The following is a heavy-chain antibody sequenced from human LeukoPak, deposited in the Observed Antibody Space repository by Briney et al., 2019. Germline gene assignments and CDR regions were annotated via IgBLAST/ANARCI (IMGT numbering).Heavy chain of an antibody. V-gene: IGHV3-30-3*01. Sequence: GGSLRLSCAASGFTFSSYAMHWVRQAPGKGLEWVAVISYDGSNKYYADSVKGRFTISRDNSKNTLYLQMNSLRAEDTAVYYCARDKCSSTSCHTLDYWGQGTLVTVSS. D-gene: IGHD2-2*02. CDR2: ISYDGSNK. CDR3: ARDKCSSTSCHTLDY. J-gene: IGHJ4*02. CDR1: GFTFSSYA.